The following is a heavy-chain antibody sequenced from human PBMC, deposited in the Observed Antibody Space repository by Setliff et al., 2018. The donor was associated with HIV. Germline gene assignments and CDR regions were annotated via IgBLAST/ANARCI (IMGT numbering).Heavy chain of an antibody. V-gene: IGHV4-34*01. CDR1: GGSFSGYY. CDR3: ARQMPGVRGVIVASIDY. D-gene: IGHD3-10*01. CDR2: INHSGST. Sequence: PSETLSLTCAVYGGSFSGYYWSWIRQPPGKGLEWIGEINHSGSTNYNPSLKSRVTISVDTSKNQFSLKLSDVTAADTAVYYCARQMPGVRGVIVASIDYLRQ. J-gene: IGHJ4*02.